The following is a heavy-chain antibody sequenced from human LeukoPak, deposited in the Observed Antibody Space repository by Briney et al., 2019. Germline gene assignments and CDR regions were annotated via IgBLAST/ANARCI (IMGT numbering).Heavy chain of an antibody. CDR1: GFTFSSYG. D-gene: IGHD3-3*01. CDR2: ISVDGSNE. CDR3: AREISDFWSGYYHFDY. J-gene: IGHJ4*02. Sequence: GRSLRLSCAASGFTFSSYGMHWVRQAPGKGLEWVAVISVDGSNEYYADSVKGRFTISRDNSKNTLYLQMNSLRPEDTAVYYCAREISDFWSGYYHFDYWGQGTLVTVSS. V-gene: IGHV3-30*03.